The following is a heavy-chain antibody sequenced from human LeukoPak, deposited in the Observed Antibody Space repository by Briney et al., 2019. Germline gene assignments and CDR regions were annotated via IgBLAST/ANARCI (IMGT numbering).Heavy chain of an antibody. Sequence: SETLSLTCAVYGGSFSGYYWSWIRQPPGKGLEWIGEINHSGSTNYNPSLKSRVTISVDTSKNQFSLKLSSVTAADTAVYYYALVYYDFWSGYSVFDYWGQGTLVTVSS. D-gene: IGHD3-3*01. CDR1: GGSFSGYY. CDR3: ALVYYDFWSGYSVFDY. CDR2: INHSGST. J-gene: IGHJ4*02. V-gene: IGHV4-34*01.